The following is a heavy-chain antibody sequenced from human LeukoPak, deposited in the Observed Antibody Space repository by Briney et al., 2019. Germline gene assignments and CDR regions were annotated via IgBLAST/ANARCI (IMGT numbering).Heavy chain of an antibody. D-gene: IGHD3-16*01. J-gene: IGHJ5*02. CDR3: ARDRDYTDYLHNWFDP. CDR2: ISSSSRYI. V-gene: IGHV3-21*01. Sequence: PGGSLRLSCAASGFSFNTYSMNWVRQTPGKGLEWVSSISSSSRYIYYADSVKGRFTISRDNAKNSLYLQMNGLRPEDTAVYYCARDRDYTDYLHNWFDPWGQGTLVTVSS. CDR1: GFSFNTYS.